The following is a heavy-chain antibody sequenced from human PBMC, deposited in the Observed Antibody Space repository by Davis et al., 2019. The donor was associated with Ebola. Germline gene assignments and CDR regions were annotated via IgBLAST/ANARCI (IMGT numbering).Heavy chain of an antibody. CDR1: GGSVSSYY. V-gene: IGHV3-7*01. CDR2: INDAGTEK. CDR3: ARDPLRRFDY. D-gene: IGHD4-17*01. J-gene: IGHJ4*02. Sequence: ETLSLTCTVSGGSVSSYYWSWIRQPPGKGLEWVANINDAGTEKHYVDSVKGRFTISRDNAKNSLYLQMNSLRGEDTAVYYCARDPLRRFDYWGQGTQVTVSS.